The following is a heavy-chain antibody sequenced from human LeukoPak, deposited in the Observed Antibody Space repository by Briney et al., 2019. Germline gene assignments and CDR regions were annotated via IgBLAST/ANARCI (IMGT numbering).Heavy chain of an antibody. V-gene: IGHV3-53*01. CDR2: IYSGENT. Sequence: GGSLRLSCAASGFSVSSNYMSWVRQAPGKGLECVSVIYSGENTYNTDSVKGRFTISRDNSKNTLYLQMNSLRVEDTAVYFCATGYSSSSFYFNYWGQGSLVTVSS. CDR1: GFSVSSNY. J-gene: IGHJ4*02. D-gene: IGHD6-13*01. CDR3: ATGYSSSSFYFNY.